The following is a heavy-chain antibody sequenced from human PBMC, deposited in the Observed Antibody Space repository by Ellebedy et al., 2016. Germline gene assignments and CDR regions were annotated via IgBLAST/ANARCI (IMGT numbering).Heavy chain of an antibody. J-gene: IGHJ4*02. D-gene: IGHD6-19*01. CDR2: ISPSGAI. Sequence: GGSLRLXXAASGFTFSTYTMNWVRQTPGKGLEWVSYISPSGAILYAGSVKGRFAISRDIDKNSLYLQMNSLRVEDTAVYYCARVSGEVAGKGDYWGQGTLVAVSS. CDR1: GFTFSTYT. V-gene: IGHV3-48*01. CDR3: ARVSGEVAGKGDY.